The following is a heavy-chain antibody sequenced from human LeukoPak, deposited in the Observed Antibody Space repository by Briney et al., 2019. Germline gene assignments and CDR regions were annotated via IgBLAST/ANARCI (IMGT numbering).Heavy chain of an antibody. CDR1: GFTFDDYA. Sequence: GGSLRLSCAASGFTFDDYAMSWVRQTPGKGLEWVSGTNWDGGRTGYADSVKGRFTISRDNSKNTLYLQMGSLRAEDMAVYYCARRGGYCSGGSCYDFDYWGQGTLVTVSS. CDR2: TNWDGGRT. J-gene: IGHJ4*02. CDR3: ARRGGYCSGGSCYDFDY. V-gene: IGHV3-20*04. D-gene: IGHD2-15*01.